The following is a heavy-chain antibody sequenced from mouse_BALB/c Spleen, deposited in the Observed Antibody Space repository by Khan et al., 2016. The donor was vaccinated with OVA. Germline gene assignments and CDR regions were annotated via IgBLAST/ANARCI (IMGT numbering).Heavy chain of an antibody. CDR3: ARSPYGNVGY. CDR1: GFTFSTYA. Sequence: EVELVESGGGLVKPGGSLKLSCEVSGFTFSTYAMSWVRQNSEKRLEWVASISSDGDYTFYLDSVKGRFTISRDNAKNTLYLEMSSLRSDDTAMFYCARSPYGNVGYWGQGTLVTVSA. D-gene: IGHD2-1*01. CDR2: ISSDGDYT. V-gene: IGHV5-9-3*01. J-gene: IGHJ3*02.